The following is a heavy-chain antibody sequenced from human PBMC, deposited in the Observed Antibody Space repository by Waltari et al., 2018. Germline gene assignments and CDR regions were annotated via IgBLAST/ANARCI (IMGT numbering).Heavy chain of an antibody. J-gene: IGHJ5*02. D-gene: IGHD3-9*01. CDR2: IYYSGST. CDR3: ARSDYDILTGPNWFDP. V-gene: IGHV4-30-4*08. Sequence: QVQLQESGPGLVTPSQTLSLPCTVSGGSLSSGDYYWSWIRQPPGQGLEWIGYIYYSGSTDTIPSLKSRVTISVDTSKNQFSLKLSSVTAEDTAVYYCARSDYDILTGPNWFDPWGQGTLVTVSS. CDR1: GGSLSSGDYY.